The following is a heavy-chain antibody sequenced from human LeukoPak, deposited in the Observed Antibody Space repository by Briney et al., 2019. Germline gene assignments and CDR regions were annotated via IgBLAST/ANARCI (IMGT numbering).Heavy chain of an antibody. J-gene: IGHJ4*02. Sequence: GGTLRLSCAASGMTFSSYGMSWVRQAPGKGLEWVSAISGSAGSTYYADSVKGRFTISRDNSKNTLYLQMNSLRAEDTAVYYCAKDLFLGDGYNHYFDYWGQGTLVTVSS. V-gene: IGHV3-23*01. CDR2: ISGSAGST. CDR1: GMTFSSYG. CDR3: AKDLFLGDGYNHYFDY. D-gene: IGHD5-24*01.